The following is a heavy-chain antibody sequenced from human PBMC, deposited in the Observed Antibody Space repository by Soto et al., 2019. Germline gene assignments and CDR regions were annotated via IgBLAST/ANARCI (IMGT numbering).Heavy chain of an antibody. CDR3: ARHSSSWPIFDY. D-gene: IGHD6-13*01. CDR2: IYYSGGS. V-gene: IGHV4-59*08. CDR1: GGSIGNSY. J-gene: IGHJ4*02. Sequence: QVQLQESGPGLVKPSETLSLTCTVSGGSIGNSYWSWIRQSPGKGLEWIGYIYYSGGSNYNPAAQRRVTISVDTSKNQFSLKLRSVTAADTAVYYCARHSSSWPIFDYWCQGTLVIVSS.